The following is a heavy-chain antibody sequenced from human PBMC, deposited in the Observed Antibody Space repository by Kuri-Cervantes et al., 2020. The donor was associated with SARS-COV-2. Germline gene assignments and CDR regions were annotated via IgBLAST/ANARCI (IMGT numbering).Heavy chain of an antibody. CDR3: ARDVRGYDGVDV. V-gene: IGHV4-31*03. J-gene: IGHJ6*01. CDR2: VYHSGNT. CDR1: GGSITSGEHY. D-gene: IGHD3-10*02. Sequence: SETLSLTCTVSGGSITSGEHYWTWIRQHPEKGLEWIGYVYHSGNTYYHPSLKSRLTISIDTSQNQFSLRMGSVTAADTAIYYCARDVRGYDGVDVRGPGTTVTVSS.